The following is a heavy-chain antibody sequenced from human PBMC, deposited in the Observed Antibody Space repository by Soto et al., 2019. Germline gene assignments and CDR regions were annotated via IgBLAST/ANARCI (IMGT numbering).Heavy chain of an antibody. V-gene: IGHV4-31*04. D-gene: IGHD3-16*01. Sequence: QVRLQESGPGLVKPSQTLSLTCTVSGVSITSVGYYWTWIRQLPGQGLEWIGSISYSGSTYYSSSLKGRVAISADTSKTQFSLKLNAVTSADTAVYYCTMGDYWGQGTLVTVSS. CDR1: GVSITSVGYY. J-gene: IGHJ4*02. CDR3: TMGDY. CDR2: ISYSGST.